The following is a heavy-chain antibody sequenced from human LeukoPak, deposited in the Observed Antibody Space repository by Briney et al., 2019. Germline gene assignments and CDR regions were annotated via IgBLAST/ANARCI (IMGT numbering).Heavy chain of an antibody. CDR3: AKGPTYWFDP. CDR2: ISSSSSTI. Sequence: PGGSLRLSCAASGFTFSSYSMNWVRQAPGKGLEWGSYISSSSSTIYYADSVKGRFTISRDSSKNTLYLQMNSLRAEDTAVYYCAKGPTYWFDPWGQGTLVTVSS. CDR1: GFTFSSYS. J-gene: IGHJ5*02. V-gene: IGHV3-48*04.